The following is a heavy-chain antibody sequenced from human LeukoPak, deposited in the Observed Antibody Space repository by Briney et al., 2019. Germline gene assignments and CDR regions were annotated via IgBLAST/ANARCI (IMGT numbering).Heavy chain of an antibody. CDR1: GGSFSGYY. Sequence: SETLSLTCAVYGGSFSGYYWSWIRQPPGKGLEWIGEINHSGSTNYNPSLKSRVTISVDTSKNQFSLKLSSVTAADTAVYYCARDLTDYYELDYWGQGTLVTVSS. D-gene: IGHD3-22*01. CDR2: INHSGST. V-gene: IGHV4-34*01. J-gene: IGHJ4*02. CDR3: ARDLTDYYELDY.